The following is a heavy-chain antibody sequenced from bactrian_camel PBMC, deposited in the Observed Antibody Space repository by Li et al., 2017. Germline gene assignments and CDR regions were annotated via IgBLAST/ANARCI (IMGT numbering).Heavy chain of an antibody. D-gene: IGHD7*01. V-gene: IGHV3S9*01. J-gene: IGHJ6*01. CDR2: VDSDGRT. CDR3: VTDAVTWWPA. Sequence: HVQLVESGGGLVQPGGSLTLSCASAGYTVSRYYRVYCMGWFRQVPGKGREGVAAVDSDGRTDTADSVKGRFTISLDNAKNTLYLQLNSLKTEDTAVYYCVTDAVTWWPAWGQGTQVTVS. CDR1: GYTVSRYY.